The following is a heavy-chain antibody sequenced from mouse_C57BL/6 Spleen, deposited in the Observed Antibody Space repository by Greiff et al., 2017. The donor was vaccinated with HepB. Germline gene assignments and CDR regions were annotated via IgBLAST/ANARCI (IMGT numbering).Heavy chain of an antibody. CDR3: ARDTRYYGSSYAMDY. Sequence: EVQGVESGGGLVQPGGSLSLSCAASGFTFTDYYMSWVRQPPGKGLEWLGFIRNKANGTTTEYSASVKGRFTISRDNSQSILYLQMNALRAEDSATYYCARDTRYYGSSYAMDYWGQGTSVTVSS. J-gene: IGHJ4*01. CDR1: GFTFTDYY. V-gene: IGHV7-3*01. D-gene: IGHD1-1*01. CDR2: IRNKANGTTT.